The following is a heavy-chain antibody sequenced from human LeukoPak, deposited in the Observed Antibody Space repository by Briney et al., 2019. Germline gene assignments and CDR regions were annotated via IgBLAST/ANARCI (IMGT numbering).Heavy chain of an antibody. J-gene: IGHJ4*02. D-gene: IGHD3-22*01. CDR1: GGSISSNSYY. Sequence: PSETLSLTCAVSGGSISSNSYYWGWIRQPPGKELEWIGSIYYSGSTYYNPSLKSRVTISVDTSKNQFSLKLSSVTAADTAVYYCARDSLFNYDSSGQYDYWGQGTLVTVSS. V-gene: IGHV4-39*07. CDR2: IYYSGST. CDR3: ARDSLFNYDSSGQYDY.